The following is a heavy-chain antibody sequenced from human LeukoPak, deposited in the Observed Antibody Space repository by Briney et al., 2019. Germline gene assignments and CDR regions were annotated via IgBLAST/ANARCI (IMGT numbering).Heavy chain of an antibody. J-gene: IGHJ4*02. V-gene: IGHV5-51*01. D-gene: IGHD6-19*01. Sequence: GESLKTSCKGSGYSFNMYWIGWVRQVPGKGLEWMGIIYPGDSDSRYSPSFQGQVTISADKSISTAYLQWSSLKASDTAMYYCARRLGLGSSGWKNFDYWGQGTLVTVSS. CDR2: IYPGDSDS. CDR3: ARRLGLGSSGWKNFDY. CDR1: GYSFNMYW.